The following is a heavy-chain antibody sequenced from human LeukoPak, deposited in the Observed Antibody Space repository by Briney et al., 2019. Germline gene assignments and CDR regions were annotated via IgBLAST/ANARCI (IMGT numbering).Heavy chain of an antibody. CDR3: ARGSSRIYYYDSSGYSHAFDY. CDR1: GDSVSSNSAA. J-gene: IGHJ4*02. D-gene: IGHD3-22*01. V-gene: IGHV6-1*01. CDR2: TYYRSKWYT. Sequence: SQTLSLTCAISGDSVSSNSAAWNWVRQSPSRGLEWLGRTYYRSKWYTDYAESVKSRITINPDTSKSQFSLQVNSVTPEDTAVYYCARGSSRIYYYDSSGYSHAFDYWGQGTLVTVSS.